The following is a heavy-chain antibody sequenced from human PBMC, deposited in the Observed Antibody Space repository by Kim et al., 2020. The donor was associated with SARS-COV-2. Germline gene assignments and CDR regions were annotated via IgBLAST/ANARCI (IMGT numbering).Heavy chain of an antibody. Sequence: DVETIYAQKFQGRVTMTEDTSTDTAYMELSSLRSEDTAVYYCATDGGLDYWGQGTLVTVSS. J-gene: IGHJ4*02. CDR3: ATDGGLDY. CDR2: DVET. V-gene: IGHV1-24*01. D-gene: IGHD3-16*01.